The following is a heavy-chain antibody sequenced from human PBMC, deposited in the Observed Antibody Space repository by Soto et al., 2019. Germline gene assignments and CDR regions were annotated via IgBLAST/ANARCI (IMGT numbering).Heavy chain of an antibody. CDR1: GYTLTELS. Sequence: ASVKVSCKVSGYTLTELSMHWVRQAPGKGLEWMGGFDPEDGETIYAQKFQGRVTMTEETSTDTAYMELSSLRSEDTAVYYCATSLGAGAKSGYGMDVWGQGTTVTVSS. J-gene: IGHJ6*02. CDR3: ATSLGAGAKSGYGMDV. CDR2: FDPEDGET. V-gene: IGHV1-24*01. D-gene: IGHD1-26*01.